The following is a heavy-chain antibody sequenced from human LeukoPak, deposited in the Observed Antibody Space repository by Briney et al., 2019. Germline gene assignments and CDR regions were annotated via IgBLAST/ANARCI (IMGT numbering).Heavy chain of an antibody. CDR2: IGTAGDT. J-gene: IGHJ4*02. CDR1: GFTFSSYD. D-gene: IGHD3-16*01. CDR3: ARGSFGGAVLH. V-gene: IGHV3-13*01. Sequence: GGSLRLSCAASGFTFSSYDMHWVRQATGKGLEWVSVIGTAGDTYYPGSVKGRFTISRENAKNSLYLQMNSLRAGDTAVYYCARGSFGGAVLHWGQGTLVTVSS.